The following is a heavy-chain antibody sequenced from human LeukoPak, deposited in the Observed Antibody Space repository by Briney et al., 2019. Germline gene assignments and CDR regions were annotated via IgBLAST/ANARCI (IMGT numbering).Heavy chain of an antibody. CDR1: GFTFSSYG. CDR3: ARDSSMQWLVQGSYWYFDL. CDR2: IRYDGSNK. V-gene: IGHV3-30*02. J-gene: IGHJ2*01. D-gene: IGHD6-19*01. Sequence: GGSLRLSCAASGFTFSSYGMHWVRQAPGKGLEWVAFIRYDGSNKYYADSVKGRFTISRDNSKNTLYLQMNSLRAEDTAVYYCARDSSMQWLVQGSYWYFDLWGRGTLVTVSS.